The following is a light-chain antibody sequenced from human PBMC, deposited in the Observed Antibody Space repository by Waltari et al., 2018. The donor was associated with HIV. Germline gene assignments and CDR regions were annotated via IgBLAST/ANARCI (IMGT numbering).Light chain of an antibody. CDR2: RNN. Sequence: QSVLTQPPSASGTPGQRVTISCSGSSSNIGRNYVCWYQQLPGTAPKLLIYRNNGRPSGVPDRLSGSKSGTSASLAISGLRSEDEADYYCAAWDDSLSGLYVFGTGTKVTVL. CDR1: SSNIGRNY. J-gene: IGLJ1*01. CDR3: AAWDDSLSGLYV. V-gene: IGLV1-47*01.